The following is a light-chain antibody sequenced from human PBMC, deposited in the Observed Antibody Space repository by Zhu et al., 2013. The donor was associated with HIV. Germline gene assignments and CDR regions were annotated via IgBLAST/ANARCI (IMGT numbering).Light chain of an antibody. Sequence: EIVLTQSPATLSLSPGERATLSCRASQSISNNLAWYQQKPGQAPRLLIFGASARVTGIPARFSGGGSGTEFTLIISSLQSEDFGLYYCQQYSSRPLTFGGGTKVEIK. CDR2: GAS. V-gene: IGKV3-15*01. CDR3: QQYSSRPLT. CDR1: QSISNN. J-gene: IGKJ4*01.